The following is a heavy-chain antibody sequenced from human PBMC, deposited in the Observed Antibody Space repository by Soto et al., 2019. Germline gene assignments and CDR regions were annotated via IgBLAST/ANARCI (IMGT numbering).Heavy chain of an antibody. D-gene: IGHD3-22*01. J-gene: IGHJ5*02. CDR3: ARAYIHPDYYDSSGYYYRNWFDP. CDR2: INPNSGGT. CDR1: GYTFTGYY. Sequence: ASVKVSCKASGYTFTGYYMHWVRQAPGQGLEWMGWINPNSGGTNYAQKFQGWVTMTRDTSISTAYMELSRLRSDDTAVYYCARAYIHPDYYDSSGYYYRNWFDPWGQGTLVTVSS. V-gene: IGHV1-2*04.